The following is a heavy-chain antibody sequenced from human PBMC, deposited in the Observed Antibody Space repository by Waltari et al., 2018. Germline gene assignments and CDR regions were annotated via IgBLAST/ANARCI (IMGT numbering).Heavy chain of an antibody. D-gene: IGHD6-13*01. Sequence: QVQLVESGGGVVQPGRSLRLSCAASGFTFSSYGMHWVRQAPGKGLEWVAVISYDGSNKYDADSVKGRFTISRDNSKNTLYLQMNSLRAEDTAVYYCAKDSQQQLVPDAFDIWGQGTMVTVSS. V-gene: IGHV3-30*18. J-gene: IGHJ3*02. CDR2: ISYDGSNK. CDR3: AKDSQQQLVPDAFDI. CDR1: GFTFSSYG.